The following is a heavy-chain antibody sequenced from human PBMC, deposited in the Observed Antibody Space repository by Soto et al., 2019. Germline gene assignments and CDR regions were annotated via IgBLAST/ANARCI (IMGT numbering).Heavy chain of an antibody. CDR3: ARGPNLYNWNYWVIFYYYGMDV. CDR2: IIPIFGTA. Sequence: SVKVSCKASGGTFSSYPISRVRQAPGQGLEWMGGIIPIFGTANYAQKFQGRVTLTADESTSTAYMELSSVRSDDTAVYYCARGPNLYNWNYWVIFYYYGMDVWGQGISVTVSS. CDR1: GGTFSSYP. V-gene: IGHV1-69*13. J-gene: IGHJ6*02. D-gene: IGHD1-7*01.